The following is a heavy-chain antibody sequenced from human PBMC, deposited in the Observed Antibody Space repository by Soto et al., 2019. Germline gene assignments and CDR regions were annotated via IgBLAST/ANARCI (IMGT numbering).Heavy chain of an antibody. V-gene: IGHV5-51*01. CDR3: ARHQYNSNLFDY. CDR1: GYSFTSYW. Sequence: GESLKISCKGSGYSFTSYWIGWVRQMPGKGLEWMGIIFPSDSDTRYSPSFQGQVTISADKSISTAYLQWSSLKASGAAMYYCARHQYNSNLFDYWGQGTLVTVS. J-gene: IGHJ4*02. D-gene: IGHD4-4*01. CDR2: IFPSDSDT.